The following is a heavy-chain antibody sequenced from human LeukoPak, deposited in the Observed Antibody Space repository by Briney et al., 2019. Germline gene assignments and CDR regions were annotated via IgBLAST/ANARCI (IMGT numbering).Heavy chain of an antibody. CDR1: GYTFSKYG. J-gene: IGHJ4*02. D-gene: IGHD2-2*01. Sequence: GASVKVSCKTSGYTFSKYGISWVRQAHGQGLEWMGWISPDNGNTDYAQKLQGRVTMTTDTSTSTAYMELRSLRSDDTAVYYCAREQLYYFDYWGQGTLVTVSS. CDR2: ISPDNGNT. CDR3: AREQLYYFDY. V-gene: IGHV1-18*01.